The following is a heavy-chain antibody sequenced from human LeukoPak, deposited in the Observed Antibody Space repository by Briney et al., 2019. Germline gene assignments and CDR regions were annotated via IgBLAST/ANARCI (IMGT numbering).Heavy chain of an antibody. J-gene: IGHJ6*03. Sequence: SVKVSCKASGGTFSSYAISWVRQAPGQGLEWMGGIIPIFGTANYAQKFQGRVTITADESTSTSYMELSSLRSEDTAVYFCARVLRNGYDYYYYYMDVWGKGTTVTVSS. CDR3: ARVLRNGYDYYYYYMDV. V-gene: IGHV1-69*13. CDR2: IIPIFGTA. CDR1: GGTFSSYA. D-gene: IGHD5-12*01.